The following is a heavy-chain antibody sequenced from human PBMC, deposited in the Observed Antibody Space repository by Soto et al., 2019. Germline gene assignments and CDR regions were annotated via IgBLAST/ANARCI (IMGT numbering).Heavy chain of an antibody. J-gene: IGHJ5*02. CDR1: GGSISSSNW. CDR3: ARVRQGCSSTSCYFDP. CDR2: IHHSGST. Sequence: SETLSLTCAVSGGSISSSNWWNWVRQPPGKGLKWIGEIHHSGSTNYNPSLKSRVTISVDKSKNQFSLKLNSVTAADTAVYYCARVRQGCSSTSCYFDPWGQGTLVTVSS. V-gene: IGHV4-4*02. D-gene: IGHD2-2*01.